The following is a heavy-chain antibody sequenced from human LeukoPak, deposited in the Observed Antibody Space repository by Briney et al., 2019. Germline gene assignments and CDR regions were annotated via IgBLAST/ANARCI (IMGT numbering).Heavy chain of an antibody. J-gene: IGHJ5*02. V-gene: IGHV4-59*01. Sequence: WETLSLTCTVSGGSISSYYWSWIRQPPGKGLEWVGYIYYSGSTNYNPSLKSRVTISVDTSKNQFSLKLSSVTAADTAVYYWARGQRSYGSGIGWLYPWGQGTLVTVSS. CDR3: ARGQRSYGSGIGWLYP. CDR1: GGSISSYY. CDR2: IYYSGST. D-gene: IGHD3-10*01.